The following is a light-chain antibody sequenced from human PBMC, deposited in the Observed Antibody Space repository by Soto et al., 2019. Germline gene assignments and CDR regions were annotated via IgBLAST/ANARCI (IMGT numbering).Light chain of an antibody. V-gene: IGKV3-15*01. CDR1: ESVTSS. J-gene: IGKJ1*01. CDR2: AAS. CDR3: QQYNIWHLWT. Sequence: EIVMTQSPATLSVSPGDRATLSCRASESVTSSLAWYQQKPGKPPRLLIYAASTRATDVPARFSGGGSETEFTLPISSLQSEDVAVYFCQQYNIWHLWTFGQGTKVEIK.